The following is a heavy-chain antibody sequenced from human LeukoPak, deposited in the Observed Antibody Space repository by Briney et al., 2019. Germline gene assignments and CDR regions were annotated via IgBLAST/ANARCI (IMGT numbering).Heavy chain of an antibody. V-gene: IGHV3-21*01. D-gene: IGHD3-16*01. CDR1: GFTFSSCS. J-gene: IGHJ4*02. CDR3: APGGRGDY. Sequence: GGSLRLSCAASGFTFSSCSMNWVRQAPGKGLEWVSSISSSSSYIYYADSVKGRFTISRDNAKNSLYLQMNSLGAEDTAVYYCAPGGRGDYWGQGTLVTVSS. CDR2: ISSSSSYI.